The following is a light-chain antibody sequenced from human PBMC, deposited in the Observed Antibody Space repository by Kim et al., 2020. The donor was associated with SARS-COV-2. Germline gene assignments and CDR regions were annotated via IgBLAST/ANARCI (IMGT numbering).Light chain of an antibody. CDR2: YDS. CDR3: QVWDLSSGV. CDR1: NIGSKS. Sequence: SYELTQPPSVSVAPGKTARITCGGNNIGSKSVHWYQQKPGQAPVLVIYYDSDRPSGIPEGFSGSNSGNTATLTISRVEAGDEADYYCQVWDLSSGVFGTGTKVTVL. J-gene: IGLJ1*01. V-gene: IGLV3-21*01.